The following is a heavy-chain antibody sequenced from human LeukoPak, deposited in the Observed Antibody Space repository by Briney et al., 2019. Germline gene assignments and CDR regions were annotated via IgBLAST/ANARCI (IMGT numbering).Heavy chain of an antibody. CDR3: AREVGSSSSLDY. Sequence: GSLRLSCAASGFTFSSNWMSWIRQPPGKGLEWIGYIYYSGSTNYNPSLKSRVTISVDTSKNQFSLKLSSVTAADTAVYYCAREVGSSSSLDYWGQGTLVTVSS. J-gene: IGHJ4*02. D-gene: IGHD6-6*01. CDR2: IYYSGST. V-gene: IGHV4-59*01. CDR1: GFTFSSNW.